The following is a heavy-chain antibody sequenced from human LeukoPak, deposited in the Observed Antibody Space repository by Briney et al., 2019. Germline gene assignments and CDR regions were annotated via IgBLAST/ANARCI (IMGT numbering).Heavy chain of an antibody. CDR3: ARGFDYDFWSGPHYFDY. V-gene: IGHV4-31*03. CDR2: TYYSGST. J-gene: IGHJ4*02. D-gene: IGHD3-3*01. Sequence: SETLSLTCTVSGGSISSGGYYWSWIRQHPGKGLEWIGYTYYSGSTYYNPSLKSRVTISVDTSKNQFSLKLSSVTAADTAVYYCARGFDYDFWSGPHYFDYWAREPWSPSPQ. CDR1: GGSISSGGYY.